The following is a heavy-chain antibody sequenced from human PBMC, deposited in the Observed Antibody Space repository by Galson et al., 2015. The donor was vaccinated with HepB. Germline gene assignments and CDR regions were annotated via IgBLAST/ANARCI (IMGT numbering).Heavy chain of an antibody. D-gene: IGHD6-13*01. Sequence: SLRLSCAASGFTFSNAWMNWVRQAPGKGLEWVGRIKSKTDGGTTDYAAPVKGRFTISRDDSQNTLYLQMNSLKTEDTAVYYCTTEDVGSSFLYWGQRALVTVSS. V-gene: IGHV3-15*07. CDR3: TTEDVGSSFLY. CDR2: IKSKTDGGTT. J-gene: IGHJ4*02. CDR1: GFTFSNAW.